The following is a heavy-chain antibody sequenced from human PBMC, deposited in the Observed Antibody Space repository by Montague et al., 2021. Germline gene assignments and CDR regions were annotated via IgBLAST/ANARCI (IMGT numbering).Heavy chain of an antibody. CDR1: GGSISSGGYY. CDR2: IFYSGNT. J-gene: IGHJ4*02. CDR3: ARAEEYYGSGSYLGFDY. Sequence: TLSLTCTVSGGSISSGGYYWSWIRQLPGKGLEWIGYIFYSGNTYYNPSLKSRVTISVDTSKNQFSLKLSSVTAADTAVYYCARAEEYYGSGSYLGFDYWGQGTLVTASS. V-gene: IGHV4-31*03. D-gene: IGHD3-10*01.